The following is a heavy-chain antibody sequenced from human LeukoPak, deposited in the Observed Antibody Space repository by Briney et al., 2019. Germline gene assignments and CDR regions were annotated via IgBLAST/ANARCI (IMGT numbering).Heavy chain of an antibody. CDR3: ASGLLVGATPFDP. Sequence: PGGSLRLSCAASGFTFSSYSMNWVRQAPGKGLEWVSSISSSSSYIYYADSVKGRFTISRDNAKNSLYLQMNSLRAEDTAVYYCASGLLVGATPFDPWGQGTLVTVSS. J-gene: IGHJ5*02. CDR1: GFTFSSYS. D-gene: IGHD1-26*01. V-gene: IGHV3-21*01. CDR2: ISSSSSYI.